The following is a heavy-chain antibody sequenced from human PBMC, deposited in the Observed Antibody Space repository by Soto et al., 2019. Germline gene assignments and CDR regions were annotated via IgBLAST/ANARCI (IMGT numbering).Heavy chain of an antibody. D-gene: IGHD6-13*01. CDR1: GGSISSSSYY. Sequence: SETLSLTCTVSGGSISSSSYYWGWIRQPPGKGLEWIGSIYYSGSTYYNPSLKSRVTISVDTSKNQFSLKLSSVTAADTAVYYCARLGEWQQPGGIDVWVQGTTVTV. CDR3: ARLGEWQQPGGIDV. CDR2: IYYSGST. V-gene: IGHV4-39*01. J-gene: IGHJ6*02.